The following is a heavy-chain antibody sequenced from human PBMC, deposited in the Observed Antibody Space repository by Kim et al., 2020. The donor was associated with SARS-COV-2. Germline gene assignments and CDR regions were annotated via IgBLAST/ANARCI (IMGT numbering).Heavy chain of an antibody. Sequence: SETLSLTCAVYGGSFSGYYWSWIRQPPGKGLEWIGEINHSGSTNYNPSLKSRVTISVDTSKNQFSLKLSSVTAADTAVYYCARFHSGSYWARHYYYYGMDVWGQGTTVTVSS. CDR1: GGSFSGYY. V-gene: IGHV4-34*01. CDR3: ARFHSGSYWARHYYYYGMDV. D-gene: IGHD1-26*01. CDR2: INHSGST. J-gene: IGHJ6*02.